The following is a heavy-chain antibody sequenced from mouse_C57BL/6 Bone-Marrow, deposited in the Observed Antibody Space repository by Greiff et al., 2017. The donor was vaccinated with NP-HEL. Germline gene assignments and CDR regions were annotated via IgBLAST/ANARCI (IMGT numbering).Heavy chain of an antibody. CDR2: ISYDGSN. D-gene: IGHD1-1*01. CDR1: GYSITSGYY. V-gene: IGHV3-6*01. Sequence: EVQLQQSGPGLVKPSQSLSLTCSVTGYSITSGYYWNWIRQFPGNKLEWMGYISYDGSNNYNPSLKNRISITRDTSKNQFFLKLNSVTTEDTAPNNGARDDYYGSSYSYWAQGILVTVSA. J-gene: IGHJ3*01. CDR3: ARDDYYGSSYSY.